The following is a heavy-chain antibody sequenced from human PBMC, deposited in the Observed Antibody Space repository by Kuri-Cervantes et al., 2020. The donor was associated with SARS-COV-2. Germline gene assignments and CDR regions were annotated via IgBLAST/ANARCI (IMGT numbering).Heavy chain of an antibody. J-gene: IGHJ6*03. CDR1: GFTFSSYA. D-gene: IGHD2-2*01. Sequence: GESLKISCAASGFTFSSYAMSWVRQAPGKGLEWVSAISGSGGSTYYADSVKGRFTISRDNSKNTLYLPMNSLRAEDTAVYYCAKPKPTFIVVPAASYYYMDVWGKGTEVTVSS. V-gene: IGHV3-23*01. CDR2: ISGSGGST. CDR3: AKPKPTFIVVPAASYYYMDV.